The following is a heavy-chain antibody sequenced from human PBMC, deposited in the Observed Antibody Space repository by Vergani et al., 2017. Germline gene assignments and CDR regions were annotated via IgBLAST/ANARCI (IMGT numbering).Heavy chain of an antibody. CDR3: ARVDREGSSLPGY. Sequence: EVQLVESGGGLVKPGGSLRLSCAASGFTFSSYSMNWVRQAPGKGLEWVSSISSSSSYIYYADSVKGRFTISRDNAKNSLYLQMNSLRSEDTAVYYCARVDREGSSLPGYWGQGTLVTVSS. V-gene: IGHV3-21*04. CDR2: ISSSSSYI. D-gene: IGHD2-15*01. J-gene: IGHJ4*02. CDR1: GFTFSSYS.